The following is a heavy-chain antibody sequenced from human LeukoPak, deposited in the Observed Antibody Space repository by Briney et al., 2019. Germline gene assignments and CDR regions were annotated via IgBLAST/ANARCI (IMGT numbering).Heavy chain of an antibody. Sequence: PGGSLRLSCAASGFTFTTYSMSWVRQAPGKGLEWVSAITGSGDNTYYADSVRGRFTISRDNSKNMLFLQMSSLRAEDTAVYYCAKEVYEVGPGWFDPWGQETLVTVSS. J-gene: IGHJ5*02. D-gene: IGHD1-26*01. V-gene: IGHV3-23*01. CDR3: AKEVYEVGPGWFDP. CDR1: GFTFTTYS. CDR2: ITGSGDNT.